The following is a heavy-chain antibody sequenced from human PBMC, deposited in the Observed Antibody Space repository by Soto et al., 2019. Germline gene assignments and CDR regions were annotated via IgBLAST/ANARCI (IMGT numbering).Heavy chain of an antibody. CDR1: GFTFSASQ. Sequence: EVHLVESGGGLVHPGGSLRLSCAASGFTFSASQMDWVRQAPGKGLEWVSYINDNSRAIFYADSVKGRFTISRDNARNTLFLQMNSLSAEDTAVYYCAKDLTGYAMDLWGQGTTVTVSS. J-gene: IGHJ6*02. CDR2: INDNSRAI. D-gene: IGHD2-2*01. CDR3: AKDLTGYAMDL. V-gene: IGHV3-48*03.